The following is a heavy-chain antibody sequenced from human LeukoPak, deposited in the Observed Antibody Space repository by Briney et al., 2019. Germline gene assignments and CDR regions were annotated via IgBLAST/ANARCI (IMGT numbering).Heavy chain of an antibody. CDR2: IYTSGST. V-gene: IGHV4-61*02. CDR3: ARGESGYSYGRDEYPQIYYYYYYMDV. Sequence: SETLSLTCTVSGGSISSGSYYWSWIRQPAEKGLEWIGRIYTSGSTNYHPSLKSRVTISVDTSKNQFSLKLSSVTAADTAVYYCARGESGYSYGRDEYPQIYYYYYYMDVWGKGTTVTISS. J-gene: IGHJ6*03. CDR1: GGSISSGSYY. D-gene: IGHD5-18*01.